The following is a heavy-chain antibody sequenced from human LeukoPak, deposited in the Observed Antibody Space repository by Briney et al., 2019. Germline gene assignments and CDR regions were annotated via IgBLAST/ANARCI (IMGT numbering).Heavy chain of an antibody. D-gene: IGHD3-10*01. CDR2: ISYDGSNK. J-gene: IGHJ4*02. CDR3: ARPLRRITMVRGVIFDY. CDR1: GFTFSSYG. V-gene: IGHV3-30*03. Sequence: GGSLRLSCAASGFTFSSYGMHWVRQAPGKGLEWVAVISYDGSNKYYADSVKGRFTISRDNSKNTLYLQMNSLRAEDTAVYYCARPLRRITMVRGVIFDYWGQGTLVTVSS.